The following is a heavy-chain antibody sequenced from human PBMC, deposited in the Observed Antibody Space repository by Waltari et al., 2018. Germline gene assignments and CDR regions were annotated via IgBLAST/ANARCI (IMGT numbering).Heavy chain of an antibody. D-gene: IGHD2-2*01. CDR2: INHSGST. V-gene: IGHV4-34*01. J-gene: IGHJ6*03. Sequence: QVQLQQWGAGLLKPSETLSLTCAVYGGSFSGYYWSWIRQPPGKGLAGIGEINHSGSTNYNPSLKSRVTISVDTSKNQFSLKLSSVTAADTAVYYCARGSREIVVVPAAIGGYYYYYMDVWGKGTTVTISS. CDR1: GGSFSGYY. CDR3: ARGSREIVVVPAAIGGYYYYYMDV.